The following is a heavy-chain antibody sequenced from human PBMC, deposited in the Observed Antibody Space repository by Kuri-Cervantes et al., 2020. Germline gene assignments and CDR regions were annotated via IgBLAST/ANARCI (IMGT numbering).Heavy chain of an antibody. Sequence: GGSLRLSCAASGFTFSSYGMHWVRQAPGKGLEWVALIWYDGSNKNYADSVKGRFTISRDNSKNTLYLQMNSLRAEDTAVYYCAKVTDYYGSGRMDVWGQGTTVTVSS. CDR2: IWYDGSNK. V-gene: IGHV3-33*06. D-gene: IGHD3-10*01. CDR1: GFTFSSYG. CDR3: AKVTDYYGSGRMDV. J-gene: IGHJ6*02.